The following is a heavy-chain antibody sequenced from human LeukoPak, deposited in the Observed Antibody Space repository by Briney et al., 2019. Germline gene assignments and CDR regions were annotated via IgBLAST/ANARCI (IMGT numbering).Heavy chain of an antibody. Sequence: PGGSLRLSCAASGVTFSGYWMTWVRQAPGKGLEWVANIKEDESEKYYADSVKGRFTISRDNAKNSVYLQMNSLRAEDTAVYYCARVAGGYSSLWGQGTLVTVSS. J-gene: IGHJ4*02. D-gene: IGHD6-19*01. CDR3: ARVAGGYSSL. CDR1: GVTFSGYW. CDR2: IKEDESEK. V-gene: IGHV3-7*01.